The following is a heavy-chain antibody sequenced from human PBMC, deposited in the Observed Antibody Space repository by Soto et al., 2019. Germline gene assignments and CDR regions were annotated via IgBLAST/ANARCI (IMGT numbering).Heavy chain of an antibody. CDR2: IYYSGST. V-gene: IGHV4-39*01. J-gene: IGHJ4*02. Sequence: SEILSLTCTVSGGSISSSSYYWGWIRQPPGKGLEWIGSIYYSGSTYYNPSLKSRVTISVDTSKNQFSLKLSSVTAADTAVYYCARLARSWYLVDYWGQGTLVTVSS. D-gene: IGHD6-13*01. CDR1: GGSISSSSYY. CDR3: ARLARSWYLVDY.